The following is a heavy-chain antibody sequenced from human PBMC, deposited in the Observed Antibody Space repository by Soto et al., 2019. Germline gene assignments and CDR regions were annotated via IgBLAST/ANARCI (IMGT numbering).Heavy chain of an antibody. CDR3: AAGRGTSGSYFYDYYYYYGMDV. CDR1: GFTFTSSS. V-gene: IGHV1-58*01. Sequence: ASVKVSCKASGFTFTSSSLQWVRQARGQRLEWIGWIVVGSGNTNYAQKFQERVTITRDMSTSTAYMELSSLRSEDTAVYYCAAGRGTSGSYFYDYYYYYGMDVWGQGTTVTVSS. CDR2: IVVGSGNT. D-gene: IGHD1-26*01. J-gene: IGHJ6*02.